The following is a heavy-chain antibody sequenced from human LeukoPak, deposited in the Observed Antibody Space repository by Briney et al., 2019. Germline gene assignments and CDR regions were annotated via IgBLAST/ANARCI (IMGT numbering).Heavy chain of an antibody. CDR1: GGSISSGGYY. Sequence: SQTLSLTCTVSGGSISSGGYYWSWIRQPPGKGLEWIGYIYHSGSTYYNPSLKSRVTISVDTSKNQFSLKLSSVTAADTAVYYCARETGYSYGYDYWGQRTLVTVSS. V-gene: IGHV4-30-2*05. CDR2: IYHSGST. D-gene: IGHD5-18*01. CDR3: ARETGYSYGYDY. J-gene: IGHJ4*02.